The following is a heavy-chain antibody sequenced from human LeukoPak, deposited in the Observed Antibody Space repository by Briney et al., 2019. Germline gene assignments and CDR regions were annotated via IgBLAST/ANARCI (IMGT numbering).Heavy chain of an antibody. CDR2: TYYRSKWYN. J-gene: IGHJ4*02. CDR3: AREPRLKNIFRLTVYYSDY. D-gene: IGHD3-9*01. Sequence: SQTLSLTCAISGDSVSSNSAAWNWIGQSPSRGLEWLGRTYYRSKWYNDYAVSVKSRITINPDTSKNQFSLQLNSVTPEDTAVYYCAREPRLKNIFRLTVYYSDYWGQGTLVTVSS. CDR1: GDSVSSNSAA. V-gene: IGHV6-1*01.